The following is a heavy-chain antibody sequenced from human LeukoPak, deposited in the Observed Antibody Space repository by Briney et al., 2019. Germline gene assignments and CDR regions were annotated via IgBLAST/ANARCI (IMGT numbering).Heavy chain of an antibody. CDR3: ARDPGEDY. V-gene: IGHV3-7*03. J-gene: IGHJ4*02. CDR1: GFTFSSYA. Sequence: GGSLRLSCAASGFTFSSYAMSWVRQAPGKGLEWVANIKQDGSEKYYVDSVKGRFTISRDNAKNSLYLQMNSLRAEDTAVYYCARDPGEDYWGQGTLVTVSS. D-gene: IGHD3-16*01. CDR2: IKQDGSEK.